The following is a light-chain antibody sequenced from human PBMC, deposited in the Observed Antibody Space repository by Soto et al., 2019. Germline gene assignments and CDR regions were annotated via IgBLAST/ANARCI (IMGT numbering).Light chain of an antibody. CDR1: ESVRSS. CDR2: DAS. J-gene: IGKJ2*01. Sequence: DIRMTQSPSTLSAVVGDRVTITCRASESVRSSVAWYQQQPGKAPKLLIYDASTLESGVPSRFSGSGFGTEFTLTINSLQPDDFGTYYCQQYESFSPYTFGRGTRLEIK. V-gene: IGKV1-5*01. CDR3: QQYESFSPYT.